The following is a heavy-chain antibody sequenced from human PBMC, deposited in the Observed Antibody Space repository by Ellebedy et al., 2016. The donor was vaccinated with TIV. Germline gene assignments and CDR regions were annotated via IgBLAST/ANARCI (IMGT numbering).Heavy chain of an antibody. CDR1: GGSISSYY. V-gene: IGHV4-59*01. CDR3: ARAKDGSYEPSFDY. D-gene: IGHD3-10*01. CDR2: IYYSGRT. J-gene: IGHJ4*02. Sequence: MPSETLSLTCTVSGGSISSYYWSWIRQPPGKGLEWIGYIYYSGRTNYNPSLESRVTISVVTSNNQFSLNLNSVTAADTAVYYCARAKDGSYEPSFDYWGQGTLVTVSS.